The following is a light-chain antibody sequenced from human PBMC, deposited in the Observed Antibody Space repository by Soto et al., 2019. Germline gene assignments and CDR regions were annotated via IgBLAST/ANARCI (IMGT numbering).Light chain of an antibody. CDR1: SSDIGSYHY. Sequence: QSVLTQPASVSGSPGQSIAISCTGTSSDIGSYHYVSWYQHHPGKAPKLIIYEVSNRPSGVSDRFSGSKSGNTASLTISGLQAEDEADYYFSSYASSSTLVFGGGTKVTVL. V-gene: IGLV2-14*01. J-gene: IGLJ2*01. CDR3: SSYASSSTLV. CDR2: EVS.